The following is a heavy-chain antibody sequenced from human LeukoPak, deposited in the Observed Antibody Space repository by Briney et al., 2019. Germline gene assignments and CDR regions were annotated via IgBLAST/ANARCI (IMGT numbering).Heavy chain of an antibody. CDR2: IIPIFGTA. V-gene: IGHV1-69*01. Sequence: GASVKVSCKASGGTFSSYAISWVRQAPGQGLEWMGGIIPIFGTANYAQKFQGRVTITADGSTSTAYMELSSLRSEDTAVYYCARGPRGYSYGYYYYYYMDVWGKGTTVTISS. CDR3: ARGPRGYSYGYYYYYYMDV. J-gene: IGHJ6*03. D-gene: IGHD5-18*01. CDR1: GGTFSSYA.